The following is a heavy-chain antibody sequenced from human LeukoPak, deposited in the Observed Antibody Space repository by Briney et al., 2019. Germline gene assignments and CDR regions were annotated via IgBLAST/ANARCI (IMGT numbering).Heavy chain of an antibody. J-gene: IGHJ3*02. CDR2: INPSGGST. Sequence: ASVKVSCKASGYTFTSYYMHWVRQAPGQGLEWMGIINPSGGSTSYAQKFQGRVTMTRDTSTSTVYMELSSLRSEDTAVYYCARGSRTYHRHQLLLGPQDAFDIWGQGTMVTVSS. D-gene: IGHD2-2*01. CDR3: ARGSRTYHRHQLLLGPQDAFDI. V-gene: IGHV1-46*01. CDR1: GYTFTSYY.